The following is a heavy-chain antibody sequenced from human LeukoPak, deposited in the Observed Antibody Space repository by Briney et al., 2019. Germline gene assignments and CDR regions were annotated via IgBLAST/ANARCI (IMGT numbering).Heavy chain of an antibody. Sequence: GGSLRLSCAASGFTFSSYAMSWVRQAPGKGLEWVSAISGSGGSTYYADSVKGRFTISRDNAKNSLYLQMNSLRAEDTAVYYCARDLESYNSGGYYFGYWGQGTLVTVSS. CDR2: ISGSGGST. CDR3: ARDLESYNSGGYYFGY. J-gene: IGHJ4*02. D-gene: IGHD3-22*01. CDR1: GFTFSSYA. V-gene: IGHV3-23*01.